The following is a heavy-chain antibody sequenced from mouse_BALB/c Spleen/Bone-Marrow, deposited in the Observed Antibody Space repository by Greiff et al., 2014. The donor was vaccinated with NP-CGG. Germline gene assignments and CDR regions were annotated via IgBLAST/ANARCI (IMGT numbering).Heavy chain of an antibody. D-gene: IGHD2-14*01. V-gene: IGHV2-9*02. CDR1: GFSLTSYG. J-gene: IGHJ3*01. CDR2: IWAGGST. CDR3: ARAAYRYDVTWFAY. Sequence: VNLVESGPGLVAPSLSLSITCTVSGFSLTSYGVHWVRQPPGKGLEWLGVIWAGGSTNYNSALMSRLSISKDNSKSQVFLKMNSLQTDDTAMYYCARAAYRYDVTWFAYWGQGTLVTVSA.